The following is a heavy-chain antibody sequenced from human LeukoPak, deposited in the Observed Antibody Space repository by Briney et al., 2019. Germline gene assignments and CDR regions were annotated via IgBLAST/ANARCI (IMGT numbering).Heavy chain of an antibody. V-gene: IGHV3-7*01. CDR3: ARDGVSFDY. CDR1: GFTFSEYW. CDR2: IRGDASDR. Sequence: PGGSLRLSCVTSGFTFSEYWMTWVRLAPGGRLEWVANIRGDASDRFYVDSVKGRFTISRDNGKNSLYLQMNSLRAEDTATYYCARDGVSFDYWGQGTLVTVSS. D-gene: IGHD3-16*01. J-gene: IGHJ4*02.